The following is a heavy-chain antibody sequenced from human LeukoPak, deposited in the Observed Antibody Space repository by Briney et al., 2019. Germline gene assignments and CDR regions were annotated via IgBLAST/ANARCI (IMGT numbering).Heavy chain of an antibody. CDR3: ARRELLSTPDAFDI. J-gene: IGHJ3*02. D-gene: IGHD3-10*01. CDR1: GGSISNNNYY. V-gene: IGHV4-39*01. CDR2: IYYSGSP. Sequence: PSETLSLTCTVSGGSISNNNYYWAWIRQPPGKGLECIGSIYYSGSPSYNPSLKSRVTISVDTSKNQFSLRLSSVTAADTAVYYCARRELLSTPDAFDIWGQGTMVTVSS.